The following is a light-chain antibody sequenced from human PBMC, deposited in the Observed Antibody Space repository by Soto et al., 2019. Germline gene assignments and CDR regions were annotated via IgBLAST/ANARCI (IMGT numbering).Light chain of an antibody. Sequence: EIVMTQSPATLSVFPGERATLSCRVTQSVSSNLAWYQQKPGQAPRLLIYGSFTRATGIPARFSGSGSGTVFTLIISTLQSADFAVYYCQHYNNWPSRTFGQGTKLEIK. CDR1: QSVSSN. V-gene: IGKV3-15*01. CDR2: GSF. J-gene: IGKJ2*01. CDR3: QHYNNWPSRT.